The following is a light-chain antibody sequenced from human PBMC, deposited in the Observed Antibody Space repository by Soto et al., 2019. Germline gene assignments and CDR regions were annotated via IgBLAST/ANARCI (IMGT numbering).Light chain of an antibody. CDR3: SSYTSSSTLV. CDR2: DVS. CDR1: SSDVGGYNY. Sequence: SALTQPASVSGSPGQSITISCTGTSSDVGGYNYVSWYQQHPGKATKLMIYDVSNRPSGVSNRFSGSKSGNTASLTISGLQAEDEADYYCSSYTSSSTLVFGTGTKVTVL. V-gene: IGLV2-14*01. J-gene: IGLJ1*01.